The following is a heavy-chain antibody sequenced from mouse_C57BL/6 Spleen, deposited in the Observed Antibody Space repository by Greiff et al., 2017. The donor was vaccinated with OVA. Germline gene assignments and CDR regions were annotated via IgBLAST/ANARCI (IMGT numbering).Heavy chain of an antibody. V-gene: IGHV1-80*01. CDR2: IYPGDGDT. D-gene: IGHD2-2*01. J-gene: IGHJ2*01. CDR3: ARSEYGYDGHFDY. Sequence: VKLQESGAELVKPGASVKISCKASGYAFSSYWMNWVKQRPGKGLEWIGQIYPGDGDTNYNGKFKGKATLTADKSSSTAYMQLSSLTSEDSAVYFCARSEYGYDGHFDYWGQGTTLTVSA. CDR1: GYAFSSYW.